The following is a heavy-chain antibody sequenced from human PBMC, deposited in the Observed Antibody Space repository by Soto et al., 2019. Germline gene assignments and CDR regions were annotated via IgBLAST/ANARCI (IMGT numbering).Heavy chain of an antibody. D-gene: IGHD4-4*01. CDR1: GFTFSSYG. CDR3: ARWGGTVTPHGDYYMDV. Sequence: GGSLRLSCAASGFTFSSYGMHWVRQAPGKGLEWVAVIWYDGSNKYYADSVKGRFTISRDNSKNTLYLQMNSLRAEDTAVYYCARWGGTVTPHGDYYMDVWGKGTTVTVSS. CDR2: IWYDGSNK. J-gene: IGHJ6*03. V-gene: IGHV3-33*01.